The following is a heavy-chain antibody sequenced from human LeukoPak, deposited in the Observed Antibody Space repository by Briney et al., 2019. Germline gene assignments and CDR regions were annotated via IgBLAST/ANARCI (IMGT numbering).Heavy chain of an antibody. J-gene: IGHJ4*02. CDR1: GGTFTNYA. CDR2: IIPILDVT. V-gene: IGHV1-69*04. Sequence: ASVKVSCKASGGTFTNYAINWVRQAPGQGLEWMGRIIPILDVTNYAQKFQGRVTITADKTTSTACWALSSLRSEDTAVYYCAGGGGVDILTGFQYWGQGTLVTVSS. D-gene: IGHD3-9*01. CDR3: AGGGGVDILTGFQY.